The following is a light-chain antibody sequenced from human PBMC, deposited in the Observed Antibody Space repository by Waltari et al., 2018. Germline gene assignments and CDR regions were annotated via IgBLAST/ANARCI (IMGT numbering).Light chain of an antibody. Sequence: EIVLTQSPGTLSLSPGVGATLSCRASQSVSNSNLAWYQHTPGQAPRLLIDGASSRPTGIPDRFSASGSGTDFTLSISRLEPGDFAMYYCQQYGTSPGTFGQGTKVEIK. CDR2: GAS. V-gene: IGKV3-20*01. J-gene: IGKJ1*01. CDR1: QSVSNSN. CDR3: QQYGTSPGT.